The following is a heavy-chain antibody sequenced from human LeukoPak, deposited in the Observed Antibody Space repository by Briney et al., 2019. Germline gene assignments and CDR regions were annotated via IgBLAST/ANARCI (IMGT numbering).Heavy chain of an antibody. CDR3: AASYGGKGALGY. D-gene: IGHD4-23*01. J-gene: IGHJ4*02. V-gene: IGHV1-69*02. CDR2: IIPILGIA. Sequence: ASVKVSCKASGYTFTSYYMHWVRQAPGQGLEWMGRIIPILGIANYAQKFQGRVTITADKSTSTAYMELSSLRSEDTAVYYCAASYGGKGALGYWGQGTLVTVSS. CDR1: GYTFTSYY.